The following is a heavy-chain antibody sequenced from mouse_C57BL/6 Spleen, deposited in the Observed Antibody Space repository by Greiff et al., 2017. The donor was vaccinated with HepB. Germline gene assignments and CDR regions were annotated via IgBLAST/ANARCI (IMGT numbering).Heavy chain of an antibody. CDR3: ARIYAYDVRYFDY. CDR1: GFSLTSYA. V-gene: IGHV2-9-1*01. D-gene: IGHD2-2*01. CDR2: IWTGGGT. J-gene: IGHJ2*01. Sequence: VQLQESGPGLVAPSQCLSITCTVSGFSLTSYAISWVRQPPGKGLEWLGVIWTGGGTNYNSALKSRLSISKDNSKSQAFLKMNSLQTDDTDRYYCARIYAYDVRYFDYWGQGTTLTVSS.